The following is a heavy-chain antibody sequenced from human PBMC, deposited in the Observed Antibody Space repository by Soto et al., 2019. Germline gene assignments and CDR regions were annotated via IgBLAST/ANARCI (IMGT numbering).Heavy chain of an antibody. CDR3: ARDTSPTYYYDSSGYVYYGMDV. Sequence: PSETLSLTCTVSGGSISSYYWSWIRQPPGKGLEWIGYIYYSGSTNYNPSLKSRVTISVDTSKNQFSLKLSSVTAADTAVYYCARDTSPTYYYDSSGYVYYGMDVWGQGTTVTVSS. D-gene: IGHD3-22*01. V-gene: IGHV4-59*01. CDR2: IYYSGST. J-gene: IGHJ6*02. CDR1: GGSISSYY.